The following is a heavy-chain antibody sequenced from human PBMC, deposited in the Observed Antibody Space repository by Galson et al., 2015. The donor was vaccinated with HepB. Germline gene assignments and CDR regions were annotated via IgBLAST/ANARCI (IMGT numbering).Heavy chain of an antibody. D-gene: IGHD5-18*01. CDR3: AGGGYSYGFPLDY. J-gene: IGHJ4*02. Sequence: SVKVSCKASGSTFTGYYMHWVRQAPGQGLEWMGWINPNSGGTNYAQKFQGRVTMTRDTSISTAYMELSRLRSDDTAVYYCAGGGYSYGFPLDYWGQGTLVTVSS. CDR2: INPNSGGT. V-gene: IGHV1-2*02. CDR1: GSTFTGYY.